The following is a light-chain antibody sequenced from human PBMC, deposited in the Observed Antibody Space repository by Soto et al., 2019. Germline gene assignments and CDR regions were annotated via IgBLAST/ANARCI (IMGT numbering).Light chain of an antibody. CDR1: QDVSTW. J-gene: IGKJ1*01. CDR2: AAS. CDR3: QQANGFPWT. V-gene: IGKV1-12*02. Sequence: DLQVTQSPSFVSASVGDRVTITCRASQDVSTWVAWYQQKPGKAPKLLIYAASTLERGVPSRFGGGGSGTDFTLTISSLQPDDFATYYCQQANGFPWTFGQGTKVEIK.